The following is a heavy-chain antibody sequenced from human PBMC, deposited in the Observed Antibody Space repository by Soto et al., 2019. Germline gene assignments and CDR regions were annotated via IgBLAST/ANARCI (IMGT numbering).Heavy chain of an antibody. V-gene: IGHV4-34*01. CDR3: ARGGGLAPRFLQWLLFWFDP. CDR2: IHHSGGT. CDR1: GGSFSGTY. Sequence: SGKLSLTCSVSGGSFSGTYWSWIRQSPGKGLEWIGEIHHSGGTNYNPSLKSRVTISADTSKNQFSLQLTSVTAADTAVYYCARGGGLAPRFLQWLLFWFDPWGQGTLVTVS. D-gene: IGHD3-3*01. J-gene: IGHJ5*02.